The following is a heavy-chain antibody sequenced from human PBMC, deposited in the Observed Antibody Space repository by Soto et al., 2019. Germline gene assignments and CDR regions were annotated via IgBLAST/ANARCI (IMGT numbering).Heavy chain of an antibody. Sequence: QVALVESGGGVVQPGRSLRLSCAASAVTFTGYGMHWVRQAPGKGLEWVAVIRFDGSNIYYADSVKGRFTISRDNARNMLYLQMNSLRAEDTAVYYCASGGVGSTAYFGYFDYWGLGTLVTVSS. CDR1: AVTFTGYG. CDR2: IRFDGSNI. D-gene: IGHD1-26*01. J-gene: IGHJ4*02. V-gene: IGHV3-33*01. CDR3: ASGGVGSTAYFGYFDY.